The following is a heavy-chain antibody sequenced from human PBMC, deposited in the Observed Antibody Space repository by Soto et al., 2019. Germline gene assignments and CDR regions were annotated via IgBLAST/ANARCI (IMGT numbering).Heavy chain of an antibody. V-gene: IGHV1-46*01. CDR2: INPNGGSV. J-gene: IGHJ4*02. Sequence: QVQLAQSGAEVKKPGASVKISCTTSGNTFTSYSIHWVQQAPGKGFEWMGMINPNGGSVNYAQRFQDRVTVTRDTSPTTVYMELSGLRSEDTAVYYCARTYGYWGQGTLVTVSS. CDR1: GNTFTSYS. D-gene: IGHD4-17*01. CDR3: ARTYGY.